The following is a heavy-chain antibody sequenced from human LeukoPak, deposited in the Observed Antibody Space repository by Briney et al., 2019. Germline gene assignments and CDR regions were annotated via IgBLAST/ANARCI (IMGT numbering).Heavy chain of an antibody. CDR1: GFTFSSYH. D-gene: IGHD5-24*01. V-gene: IGHV3-21*01. CDR3: ARDVEMATSNADY. J-gene: IGHJ4*02. Sequence: PGGSLRLSCAASGFTFSSYHMNWVRQAPGKGLEGVSSITSSSSYLYYADSVKGRFTISRDNAKNSLYLQMNSLRAEDTAVYYCARDVEMATSNADYWGQGTLVTVSS. CDR2: ITSSSSYL.